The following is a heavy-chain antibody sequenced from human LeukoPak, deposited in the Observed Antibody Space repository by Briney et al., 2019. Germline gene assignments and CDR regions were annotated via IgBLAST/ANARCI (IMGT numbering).Heavy chain of an antibody. CDR1: RFSFSTYP. V-gene: IGHV3-23*01. D-gene: IGHD1-26*01. J-gene: IGHJ3*02. CDR2: ISASGDAT. CDR3: AKSLLTTASGTGRAFDI. Sequence: PGGSLRLSCEASRFSFSTYPMGWVRRAPGKGLEWVSGISASGDATFHADPLKGRFTISRDNSKNTLYLQMDSLRAEDTAKYYCAKSLLTTASGTGRAFDIWGQGTMVTVSA.